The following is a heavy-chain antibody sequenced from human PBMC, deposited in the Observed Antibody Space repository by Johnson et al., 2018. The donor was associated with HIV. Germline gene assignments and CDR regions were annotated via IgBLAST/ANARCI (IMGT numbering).Heavy chain of an antibody. CDR1: GFTFSSYD. V-gene: IGHV3-64*01. D-gene: IGHD3-16*01. Sequence: VQLVESGGGLVQPGGSLRLSCAASGFTFSSYDMHWVRQAPGKGLEYVSAISSNGGSTYYANSVKGRFTISRDNSKNTLYLQMGSLRAEDMAVYYCARAGLTYTLDAFDIWGQGTLVTVSS. CDR2: ISSNGGST. CDR3: ARAGLTYTLDAFDI. J-gene: IGHJ3*02.